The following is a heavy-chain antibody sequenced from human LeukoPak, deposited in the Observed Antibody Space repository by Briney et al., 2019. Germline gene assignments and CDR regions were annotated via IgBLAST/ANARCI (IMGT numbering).Heavy chain of an antibody. J-gene: IGHJ4*02. CDR3: ARGPTTTVTYFDY. CDR1: GGSFSGYY. CDR2: INHSGST. D-gene: IGHD4-17*01. Sequence: SETLSLTCAVYGGSFSGYYWSWIRQPPGKGLEWIGEINHSGSTNYNPSLKSRVTISVDTSKNQFSLKLSSVTAADTAVYYCARGPTTTVTYFDYWGQGTLVTVSS. V-gene: IGHV4-34*01.